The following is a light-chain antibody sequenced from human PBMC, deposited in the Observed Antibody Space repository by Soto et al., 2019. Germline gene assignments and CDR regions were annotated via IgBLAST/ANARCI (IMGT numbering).Light chain of an antibody. Sequence: EIVMTQSPATLSVSPGERATLSCRASQSVSSNLAWYQQKPGQAPRLLIYGASTRATGIPARFSGSGSGTEFTLNISSLQSEDFAVYYCQQYNNWPDTFGQGTKLEIK. CDR3: QQYNNWPDT. J-gene: IGKJ2*01. CDR2: GAS. V-gene: IGKV3D-15*01. CDR1: QSVSSN.